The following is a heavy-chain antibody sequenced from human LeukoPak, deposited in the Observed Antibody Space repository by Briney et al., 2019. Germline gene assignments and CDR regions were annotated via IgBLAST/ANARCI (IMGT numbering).Heavy chain of an antibody. CDR3: ARGTGTNSNY. D-gene: IGHD1-7*01. CDR1: GDSMSGHF. J-gene: IGHJ4*02. Sequence: SETLSLTCTVSGDSMSGHFWSWIRQPPGKGLEWIGYVYYSGSTNYNPSLKSRVTISVDTSKNQFSLKLSSVTAADTAVYYCARGTGTNSNYWGQGTLVTVSS. CDR2: VYYSGST. V-gene: IGHV4-59*11.